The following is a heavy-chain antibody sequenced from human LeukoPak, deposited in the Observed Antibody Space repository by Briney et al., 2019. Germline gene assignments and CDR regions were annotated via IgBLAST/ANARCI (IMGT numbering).Heavy chain of an antibody. CDR1: GFTFSNFG. D-gene: IGHD2-15*01. J-gene: IGHJ6*02. V-gene: IGHV3-30*18. CDR3: AKVSSRKYGMDV. Sequence: GGSLRLSCTATGFTFSNFGMAWVRQAPGKGLEWVAVISYDGSNKYYADSVKGRFTISRDNSKNTLYLQMNSLRAEDTAVYYCAKVSSRKYGMDVWGQGTTVTVSS. CDR2: ISYDGSNK.